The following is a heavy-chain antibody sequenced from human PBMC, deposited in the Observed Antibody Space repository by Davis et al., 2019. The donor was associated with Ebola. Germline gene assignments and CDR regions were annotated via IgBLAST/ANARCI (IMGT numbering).Heavy chain of an antibody. D-gene: IGHD3-10*01. V-gene: IGHV3-30*18. CDR2: ISYDGSNK. CDR1: GFTFSTYA. CDR3: AKDTVRGSHSPYYYYYGMDV. J-gene: IGHJ6*02. Sequence: GESLKISCAASGFTFSTYAMNWVRQAPGKGLEWVAVISYDGSNKYYADSVKGRFTISRDNSKNTLYLQMNSLRAEDTAVYYCAKDTVRGSHSPYYYYYGMDVWGQGTTVTVSS.